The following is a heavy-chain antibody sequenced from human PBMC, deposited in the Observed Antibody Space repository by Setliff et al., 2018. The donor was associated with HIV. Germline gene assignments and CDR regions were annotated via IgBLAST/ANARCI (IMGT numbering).Heavy chain of an antibody. CDR2: IHYSGST. CDR3: ARVVALTYYDYIWGSYQDDFEI. V-gene: IGHV4-59*11. J-gene: IGHJ3*02. D-gene: IGHD3-16*02. Sequence: SETLSLTCSVSGASISSHYWSWIRQPPGKGLEWIGYIHYSGSTNYKPSLRSRITISVDTSKNQFSLKVRSVTAADTAVYFCARVVALTYYDYIWGSYQDDFEIWGQGTMVTVSS. CDR1: GASISSHY.